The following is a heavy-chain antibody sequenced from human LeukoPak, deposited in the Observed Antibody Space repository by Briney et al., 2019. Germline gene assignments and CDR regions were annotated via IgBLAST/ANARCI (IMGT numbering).Heavy chain of an antibody. CDR2: IYYSGST. CDR3: ARSSDHCSSTSCSTPFDY. V-gene: IGHV4-59*01. CDR1: GGSISSYY. J-gene: IGHJ4*02. D-gene: IGHD2-2*01. Sequence: SETLSLTCTVSGGSISSYYWSWIRQPPGKGLEWIGYIYYSGSTNYNPSLKSRVTISVDTSKNQFSLKLSSVTAADTAVYYCARSSDHCSSTSCSTPFDYWSQGTLVTVSS.